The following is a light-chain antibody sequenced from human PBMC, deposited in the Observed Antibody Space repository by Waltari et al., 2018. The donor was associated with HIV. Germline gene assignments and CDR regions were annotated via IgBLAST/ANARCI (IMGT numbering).Light chain of an antibody. J-gene: IGLJ2*01. CDR1: TSNIGSTS. Sequence: SVLTQPPSASGTPGQRVTILCSGTTSNIGSTSVFWYQYLPGTAPKLLIHRNNQRPSGVPGRFSGSTSGTSASLAISGLRSEDEAEYYCVVWDDTLRGVIFGGGTKVAVL. CDR3: VVWDDTLRGVI. CDR2: RNN. V-gene: IGLV1-47*01.